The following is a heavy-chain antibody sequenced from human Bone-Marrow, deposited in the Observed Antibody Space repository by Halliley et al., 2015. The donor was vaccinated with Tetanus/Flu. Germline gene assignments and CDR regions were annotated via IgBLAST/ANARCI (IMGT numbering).Heavy chain of an antibody. V-gene: IGHV4-34*01. CDR3: ARGHRVSNGWGTYCNYGMDA. J-gene: IGHJ6*02. CDR1: GGSFGDSGYY. CDR2: IIPYGNI. Sequence: TLSLTCAVYGGSFGDSGYYWNWCRQPPGKGLEWIGEIIPYGNINYNQSLQSRVTISVDTSKNQFSLKLSSVSAADTAVYYCARGHRVSNGWGTYCNYGMDAWGQGTAVSVSS. D-gene: IGHD6-19*01.